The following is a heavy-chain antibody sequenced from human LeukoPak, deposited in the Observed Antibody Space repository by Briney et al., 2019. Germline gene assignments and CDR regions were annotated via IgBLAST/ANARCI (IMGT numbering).Heavy chain of an antibody. CDR1: GYTFTGYY. CDR2: INPNSGGT. Sequence: ASVKVSFKASGYTFTGYYMHWVRQAPGQGLEWMGWINPNSGGTNYAQKFQGRVAMTRDTSISTAYMELSRLRSDDTAVYYCASSSGYSYDSPYYFDYWGQGTLVTVSS. CDR3: ASSSGYSYDSPYYFDY. J-gene: IGHJ4*02. D-gene: IGHD5-18*01. V-gene: IGHV1-2*02.